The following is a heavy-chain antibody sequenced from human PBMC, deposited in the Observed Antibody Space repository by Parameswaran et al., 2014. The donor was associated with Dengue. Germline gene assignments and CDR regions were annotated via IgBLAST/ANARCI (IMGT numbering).Heavy chain of an antibody. Sequence: VRQAPGKGLEWVANIKQDGSEKYYVDSVKGRFTISRDNAKNSLYLQMNSLRAEDTAVYYCARDHKAWGQGTLVTVSS. J-gene: IGHJ4*02. CDR3: ARDHKA. CDR2: IKQDGSEK. V-gene: IGHV3-7*01.